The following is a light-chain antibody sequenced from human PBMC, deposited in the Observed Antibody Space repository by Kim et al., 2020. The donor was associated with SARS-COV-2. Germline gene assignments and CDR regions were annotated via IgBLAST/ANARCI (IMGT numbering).Light chain of an antibody. Sequence: DIQMTQSPSTLSASVGDRVTITCRASQSISHWLAWYQQKPGKAPKLLIYKVSNLESGVPSRFSGSGSGTEFTLTISSLQPDDFATYYCQQYGWTFGQGPSWRSN. J-gene: IGKJ1*01. CDR2: KVS. V-gene: IGKV1-5*03. CDR1: QSISHW. CDR3: QQYGWT.